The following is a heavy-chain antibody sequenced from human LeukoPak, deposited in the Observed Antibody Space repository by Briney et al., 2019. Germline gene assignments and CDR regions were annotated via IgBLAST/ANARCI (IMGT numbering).Heavy chain of an antibody. D-gene: IGHD3-22*01. CDR3: AKALYDSSGYYYFVFDY. CDR2: ISGSGGST. Sequence: GGSLRLSCAAPGFTFSSYAMSWVRQAPGKGLEWVSAISGSGGSTYYADSVKGRLTISRDNSKNTLYLQMNSLRAEDTAVYYCAKALYDSSGYYYFVFDYWGQGTLVTVSS. CDR1: GFTFSSYA. J-gene: IGHJ4*02. V-gene: IGHV3-23*01.